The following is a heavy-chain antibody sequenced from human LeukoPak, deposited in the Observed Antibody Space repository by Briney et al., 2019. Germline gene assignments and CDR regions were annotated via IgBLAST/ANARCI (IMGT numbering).Heavy chain of an antibody. D-gene: IGHD1-26*01. J-gene: IGHJ4*02. Sequence: GGSLRLSCAASGFTFSSYGTSWVRQAPGKGLEWVSAISGSGGSTYYADSVKGRFTISRDNSKNTLYLQMNSLRAEDTAVYYCAKGDSGSYLNYFGYWGQGTLVTVSS. CDR1: GFTFSSYG. CDR2: ISGSGGST. V-gene: IGHV3-23*01. CDR3: AKGDSGSYLNYFGY.